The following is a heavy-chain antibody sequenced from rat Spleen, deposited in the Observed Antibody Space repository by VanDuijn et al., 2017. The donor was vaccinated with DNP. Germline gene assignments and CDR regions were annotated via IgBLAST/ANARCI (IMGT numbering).Heavy chain of an antibody. J-gene: IGHJ2*01. CDR2: IWSGVST. V-gene: IGHV2-1*01. CDR3: TREDY. Sequence: QVQLKESGPGLVQPSQTLSLTCTVSGFSLTSNSVHWVRQPPGKGLVWVGAIWSGVSTEYNSAIKSRMSISRDTAQSQVFLKMNSLQTEDTAMYFSTREDYWGQGVMVTVSS. CDR1: GFSLTSNS.